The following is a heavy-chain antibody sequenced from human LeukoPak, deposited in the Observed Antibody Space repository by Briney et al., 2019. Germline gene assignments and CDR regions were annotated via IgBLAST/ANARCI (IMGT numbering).Heavy chain of an antibody. V-gene: IGHV3-48*01. CDR2: ISSSSTTI. J-gene: IGHJ4*02. D-gene: IGHD4-17*01. Sequence: GGSLRLSCAASGFTFSNYNMHCVRQAPGKGLECISYISSSSTTIYNGDSVKGRFTISRDNAKNSLFLQMNSLRAEDTAVYYCARENYADLFDFWGQGTLVTVSS. CDR1: GFTFSNYN. CDR3: ARENYADLFDF.